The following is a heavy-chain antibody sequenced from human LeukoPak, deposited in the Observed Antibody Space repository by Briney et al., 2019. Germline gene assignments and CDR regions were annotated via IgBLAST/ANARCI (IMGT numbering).Heavy chain of an antibody. CDR2: ISYDGSNK. Sequence: PGRSLRLSCAASGFTFSSYAMHWVRQAPGKGLEWVAVISYDGSNKYYADSVKGRFTISRDNSKNTLYLQMNNLRAEDTAVYYCARDQRITIFGVVSYNWFDPWGQGTLVTVSS. J-gene: IGHJ5*02. CDR3: ARDQRITIFGVVSYNWFDP. CDR1: GFTFSSYA. D-gene: IGHD3-3*01. V-gene: IGHV3-30-3*01.